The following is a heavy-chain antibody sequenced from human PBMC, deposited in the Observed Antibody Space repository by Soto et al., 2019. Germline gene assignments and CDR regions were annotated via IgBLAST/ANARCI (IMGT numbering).Heavy chain of an antibody. Sequence: GESLKISCKGSGYSFTSYWIGWVRQMPGKGPEWMGIIYPGDSDTRYSPSFQGQVTISADKSISTAYLQWSSLKAADTAMYYCARVGGEYYDSSAGLLDYWGQGTRVTVSS. CDR2: IYPGDSDT. V-gene: IGHV5-51*01. J-gene: IGHJ4*02. D-gene: IGHD3-22*01. CDR1: GYSFTSYW. CDR3: ARVGGEYYDSSAGLLDY.